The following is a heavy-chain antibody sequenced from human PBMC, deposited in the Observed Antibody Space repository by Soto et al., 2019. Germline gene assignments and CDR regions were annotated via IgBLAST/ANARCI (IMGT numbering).Heavy chain of an antibody. Sequence: PSETLSLTCTVSGGSISSYYWSCIRQPPGKGLEWIGYIYYSGSTNYNPSLKSRVTISVDTSKNQFSLKLSSVTAADTAVYYCARLWGYYNDFWGQGTLVTVSS. CDR3: ARLWGYYNDF. D-gene: IGHD3-22*01. V-gene: IGHV4-59*08. CDR2: IYYSGST. J-gene: IGHJ4*02. CDR1: GGSISSYY.